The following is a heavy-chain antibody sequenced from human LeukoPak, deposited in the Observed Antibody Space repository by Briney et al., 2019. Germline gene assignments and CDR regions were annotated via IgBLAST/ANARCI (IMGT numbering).Heavy chain of an antibody. V-gene: IGHV4-59*13. J-gene: IGHJ4*02. CDR2: VFYSRNS. CDR1: GVFISAYY. CDR3: ARVNPLGYFDQ. Sequence: PSETLSLTCAVSGVFISAYYWSWVRQPLGKGLEWIGSVFYSRNSNYNPSLTRRVAMSVDTSKSHFSLKLTSVIAADTAVYYCARVNPLGYFDQWGQGTLVAVSS.